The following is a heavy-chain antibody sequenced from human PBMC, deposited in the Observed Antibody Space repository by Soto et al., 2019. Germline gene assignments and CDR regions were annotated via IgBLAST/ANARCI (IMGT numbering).Heavy chain of an antibody. V-gene: IGHV3-30-3*01. CDR2: ISYDGSST. D-gene: IGHD1-26*01. CDR3: ARRRGLSGSSAFDY. Sequence: GGSLRLSCAASGFTFNSYAMHWVRQAPGKGLEWVAVISYDGSSTYYADSVKGRFTISRDNSKNTFYLQMNSLRAEDTAVYYCARRRGLSGSSAFDYWGQGTLVTVSS. J-gene: IGHJ4*02. CDR1: GFTFNSYA.